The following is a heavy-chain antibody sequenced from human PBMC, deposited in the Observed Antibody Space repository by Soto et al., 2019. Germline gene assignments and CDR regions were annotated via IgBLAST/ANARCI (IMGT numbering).Heavy chain of an antibody. D-gene: IGHD6-6*01. Sequence: QVHLVQSGAEVKKPGASVKVSCKASGYTFTNYAIHWVRQAPGQRLEGMGWINAGNGNTKYSQNFQGRLTITRDTSASTGSMDLSMLISEATAIYDCARDEGLAARSYYFNPMDVLGQGTTVTVSS. J-gene: IGHJ6*02. CDR1: GYTFTNYA. CDR2: INAGNGNT. CDR3: ARDEGLAARSYYFNPMDV. V-gene: IGHV1-3*01.